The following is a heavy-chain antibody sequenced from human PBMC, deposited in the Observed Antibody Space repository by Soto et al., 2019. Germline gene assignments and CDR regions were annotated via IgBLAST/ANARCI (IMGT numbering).Heavy chain of an antibody. CDR1: GLTFSRYE. CDR2: IRGSATTM. J-gene: IGHJ3*01. D-gene: IGHD3-10*01. CDR3: ATRSGGGGAFDF. V-gene: IGHV3-48*03. Sequence: LRLSCAASGLTFSRYEMNWVRRAPGKGLEWIAYIRGSATTMFYADSVKGRFAISRDNAKNSLYLQLDSLSAEDTAVYYCATRSGGGGAFDFWGQGTMVTVSS.